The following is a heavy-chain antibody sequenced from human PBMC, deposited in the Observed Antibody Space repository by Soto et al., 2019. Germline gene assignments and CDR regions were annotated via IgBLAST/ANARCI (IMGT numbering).Heavy chain of an antibody. Sequence: QVQLVESGGGVVQPGRSLRLSCAASGFTFSSYGMHWVRQAPGKGLEWVAVISYDGSNKYYADSVKGRFTISRDNSKNTLYLQMNSLRAEDTAVYYCAKEDVAPTDSCSGGSCYSPWFDPWGQGTLVTVSS. CDR3: AKEDVAPTDSCSGGSCYSPWFDP. CDR1: GFTFSSYG. CDR2: ISYDGSNK. V-gene: IGHV3-30*18. D-gene: IGHD2-15*01. J-gene: IGHJ5*02.